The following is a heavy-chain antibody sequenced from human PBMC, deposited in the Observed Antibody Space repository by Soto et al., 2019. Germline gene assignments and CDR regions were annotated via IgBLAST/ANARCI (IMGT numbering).Heavy chain of an antibody. V-gene: IGHV3-30*18. CDR3: AKEMLPQTVLDSSSPWGYY. CDR2: ISYDGSHE. Sequence: QVQLVESGGAVVQPGRYLRLSCTASGFTFSAYGLHWVRQAPGKGLEWVSTISYDGSHEYYADSVKGRFTVSRDDSKNTMYLLMNSMRIDDTGVYFCAKEMLPQTVLDSSSPWGYYWGPVTLV. CDR1: GFTFSAYG. D-gene: IGHD6-6*01. J-gene: IGHJ4*02.